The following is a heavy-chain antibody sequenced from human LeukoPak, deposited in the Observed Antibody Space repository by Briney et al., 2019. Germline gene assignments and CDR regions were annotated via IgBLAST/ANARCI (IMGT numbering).Heavy chain of an antibody. CDR1: GGSMSSYY. J-gene: IGHJ4*02. D-gene: IGHD3-22*01. CDR2: MYYSGTSGTT. Sequence: SETLSLTCTVSGGSMSSYYWNWIRQPPGKGLEWIGYMYYSGTSGTTNYSPSLKSRVTISVDTSKNQFSLKLTSVTAADTAVYYCARAGVYYYSFANFDSWGQGTLVTVSS. V-gene: IGHV4-59*01. CDR3: ARAGVYYYSFANFDS.